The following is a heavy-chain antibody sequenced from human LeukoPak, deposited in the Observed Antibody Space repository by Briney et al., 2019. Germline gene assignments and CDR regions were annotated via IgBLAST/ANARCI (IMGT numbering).Heavy chain of an antibody. Sequence: GASVKVSCKASGYTFTGYYIHWVRQAPGQGLEWMGWINPNSGGTDYAQKFQGRVTMTRDTSISTAYMELSSLRSDDTAVYFCVRDSTISGWYELGYWGQGTLVTVSS. J-gene: IGHJ4*02. V-gene: IGHV1-2*02. CDR1: GYTFTGYY. CDR2: INPNSGGT. D-gene: IGHD6-19*01. CDR3: VRDSTISGWYELGY.